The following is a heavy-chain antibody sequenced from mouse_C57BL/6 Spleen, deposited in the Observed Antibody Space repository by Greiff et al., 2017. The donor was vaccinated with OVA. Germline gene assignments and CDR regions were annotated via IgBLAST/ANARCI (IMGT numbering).Heavy chain of an antibody. CDR2: IDPSDSYT. D-gene: IGHD2-12*01. Sequence: QVQLQQPGAELVKPGASVKLSCKASGYTFTSYWMQWVKQRPGQGLEWIGEIDPSDSYTNYNQKFKGKATLTVDTSSSTAYMQVSSLTSEDSAVDYGARAGDSYYASWFAYWGQGTLVTVSA. J-gene: IGHJ3*01. CDR3: ARAGDSYYASWFAY. V-gene: IGHV1-50*01. CDR1: GYTFTSYW.